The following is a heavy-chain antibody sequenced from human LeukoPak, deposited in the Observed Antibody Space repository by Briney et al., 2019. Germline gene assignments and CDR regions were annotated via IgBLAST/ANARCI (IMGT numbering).Heavy chain of an antibody. Sequence: GGSLRLSCAASGFTFSDYYMSWIRQAPGEGLEWVSYISSSSSYTNYADSVKGRFTISRDNAKNSLYLQMNSLRAEDTAVYYCARVHPSRGIGDAFDIWGQGTMVTVSS. CDR3: ARVHPSRGIGDAFDI. CDR2: ISSSSSYT. D-gene: IGHD3-10*01. V-gene: IGHV3-11*06. CDR1: GFTFSDYY. J-gene: IGHJ3*02.